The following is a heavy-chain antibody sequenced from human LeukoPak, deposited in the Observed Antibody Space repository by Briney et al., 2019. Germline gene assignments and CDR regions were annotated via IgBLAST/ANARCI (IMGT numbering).Heavy chain of an antibody. J-gene: IGHJ4*02. V-gene: IGHV3-23*01. D-gene: IGHD1-26*01. CDR2: IIGSGGYT. CDR3: VKLRGIYLDFDY. Sequence: GESLKISCAASGFTFSSYAMSWVRQAPGKGLEWVSAIIGSGGYTYYADSVKGRFTISRDNSKNTLSLQMDSLRAEDTAVYYCVKLRGIYLDFDYWGQGTLVTVSS. CDR1: GFTFSSYA.